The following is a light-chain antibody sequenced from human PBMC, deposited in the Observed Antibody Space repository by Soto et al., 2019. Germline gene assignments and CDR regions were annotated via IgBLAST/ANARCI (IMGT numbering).Light chain of an antibody. V-gene: IGKV3-15*01. J-gene: IGKJ4*01. CDR1: HSVSSR. Sequence: EIVMTQSPATLSVSPGERATLSCRASHSVSSRLAWYQQKPGQAPRLLIYGASTRATGLPARFSGSGSGTEFTLTISSLQSEDFAVYYCQHYTNWRLTFGGGTKVEIK. CDR2: GAS. CDR3: QHYTNWRLT.